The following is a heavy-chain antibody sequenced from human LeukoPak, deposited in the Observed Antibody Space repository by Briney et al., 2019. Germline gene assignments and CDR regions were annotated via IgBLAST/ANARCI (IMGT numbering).Heavy chain of an antibody. CDR3: AKDRAIAAASWIY. Sequence: PGGSLRLSCAASGFTFSNFAMSWIRQAPGKGLEWVAFIRYDGSNKYYADSVKGRFTISRDNSKNTLYLQMNSLRAEDTAVYYCAKDRAIAAASWIYWGQGTLVTVSS. D-gene: IGHD6-13*01. J-gene: IGHJ4*02. V-gene: IGHV3-30*02. CDR2: IRYDGSNK. CDR1: GFTFSNFA.